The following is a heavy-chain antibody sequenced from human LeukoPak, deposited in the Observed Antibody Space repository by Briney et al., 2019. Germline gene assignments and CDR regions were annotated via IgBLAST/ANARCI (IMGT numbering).Heavy chain of an antibody. CDR1: GFTFSSHA. V-gene: IGHV3-23*01. J-gene: IGHJ4*02. CDR3: AKETLQTLYFSSTSCHIDY. D-gene: IGHD2-2*01. Sequence: GGSLRLSRAASGFTFSSHAMSWVRQAPGKGLEWVSAISGSGGNTYYADSVRGRLTISRDNPKNTLYLQMNSLRAEDAAVYYCAKETLQTLYFSSTSCHIDYWGQGTLVTVSS. CDR2: ISGSGGNT.